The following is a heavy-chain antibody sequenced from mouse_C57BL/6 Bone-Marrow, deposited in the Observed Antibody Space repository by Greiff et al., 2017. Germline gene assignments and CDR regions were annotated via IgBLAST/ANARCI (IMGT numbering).Heavy chain of an antibody. CDR3: ARYGGLDY. J-gene: IGHJ2*01. V-gene: IGHV5-6*01. CDR2: ISSGGSYT. D-gene: IGHD1-1*01. Sequence: EVKLMESGGDLVKPGGSLKLSCAASGFTFSSYGMSWVRQTPDKRLEWVATISSGGSYTYYPDSVKGRFTISRDNAKNTLYLQMSSLKSEDTAMYYCARYGGLDYWGQGTTLTVSS. CDR1: GFTFSSYG.